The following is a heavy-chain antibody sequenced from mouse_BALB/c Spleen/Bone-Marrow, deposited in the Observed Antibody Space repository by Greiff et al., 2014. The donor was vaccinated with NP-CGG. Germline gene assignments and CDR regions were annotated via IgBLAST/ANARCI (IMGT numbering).Heavy chain of an antibody. Sequence: EVKLQESRVPFSDSGGSLKLSCAASGFTFSSYGMSWVRQTPDKRLELVANINANGGSTYYPDSMMGRFTISRDNAKNTLYLQMSSLKSVSTAIFYCGSAYCGSRYGYFDVWGAGTTVTVSS. CDR3: GSAYCGSRYGYFDV. CDR2: INANGGST. V-gene: IGHV5-6-3*01. J-gene: IGHJ1*01. D-gene: IGHD1-1*01. CDR1: GFTFSSYG.